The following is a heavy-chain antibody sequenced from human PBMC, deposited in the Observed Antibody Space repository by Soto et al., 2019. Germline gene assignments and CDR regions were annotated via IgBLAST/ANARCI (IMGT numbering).Heavy chain of an antibody. CDR2: INHSGST. V-gene: IGHV4-34*01. J-gene: IGHJ4*02. CDR1: GGSFSGYY. D-gene: IGHD3-16*01. Sequence: SETLSLTCAVYGGSFSGYYWSWIRQPPGKGLEWIGEINHSGSTNYNPSLKSRVTISLDTSKNQFSLSLSSVTAADTAVYYCARHGHWAPFDDWGQGTLVTVSS. CDR3: ARHGHWAPFDD.